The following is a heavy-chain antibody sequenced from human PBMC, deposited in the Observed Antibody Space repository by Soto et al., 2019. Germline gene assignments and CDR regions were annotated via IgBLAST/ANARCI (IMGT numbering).Heavy chain of an antibody. CDR3: AKDFDILTSVFDY. CDR2: ISYDGSNK. Sequence: GGSLRLSCAASGFTFSSYGMHWVRQAPGKGLEWVAVISYDGSNKYYADSVKGRFTISRDNSKNTLYLQMNSLRAEETAVYYCAKDFDILTSVFDYWGQGTLVTVS. D-gene: IGHD3-9*01. J-gene: IGHJ4*02. CDR1: GFTFSSYG. V-gene: IGHV3-30*18.